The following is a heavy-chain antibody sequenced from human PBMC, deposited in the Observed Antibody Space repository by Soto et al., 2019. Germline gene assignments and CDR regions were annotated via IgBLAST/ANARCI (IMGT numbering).Heavy chain of an antibody. CDR1: CGSISSGDYY. V-gene: IGHV4-30-4*01. D-gene: IGHD5-18*01. J-gene: IGHJ6*02. CDR2: IYYSGST. CDR3: ARDYMDTSMVRTQHYYGVDV. Sequence: SETLSLTCTFSCGSISSGDYYWSWVRQPPGKGLEWIGFIYYSGSTYYNPSLKSRVTISVDTSKNQFSLKLSSVSAADTAVYYCARDYMDTSMVRTQHYYGVDVWGQGTTVTVS.